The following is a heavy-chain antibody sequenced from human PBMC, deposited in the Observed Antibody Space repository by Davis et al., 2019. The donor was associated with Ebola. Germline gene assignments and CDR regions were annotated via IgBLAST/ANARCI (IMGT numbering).Heavy chain of an antibody. CDR1: GFSFENAW. Sequence: GESLKISCAGSGFSFENAWMNWVRQAPGKGLEWIGRIKSKSDGGTTDYAAPVKGRFILSRDDSKSVVYLQMNSLKMEDTAVYYCASDSASSRLLEWLSGYYGMDVWGQGTTVIVS. D-gene: IGHD3-3*01. CDR2: IKSKSDGGTT. J-gene: IGHJ6*02. CDR3: ASDSASSRLLEWLSGYYGMDV. V-gene: IGHV3-15*07.